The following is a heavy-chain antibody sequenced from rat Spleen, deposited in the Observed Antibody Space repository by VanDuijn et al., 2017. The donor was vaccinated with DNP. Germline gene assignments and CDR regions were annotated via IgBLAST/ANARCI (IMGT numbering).Heavy chain of an antibody. CDR1: GFSLTSYH. CDR3: AREDLFNYAFAY. V-gene: IGHV2-41*01. Sequence: VQLKESGPGLVQPSQTLSLTCTVAGFSLTSYHVHWVRQPPGKGLEWMGVIWNTGGTRFNSALKSRLSISKDTSKNQVLLKMNSLQTEDTATYYCAREDLFNYAFAYWGKGTLVTVSS. J-gene: IGHJ3*01. CDR2: IWNTGGT. D-gene: IGHD1-11*01.